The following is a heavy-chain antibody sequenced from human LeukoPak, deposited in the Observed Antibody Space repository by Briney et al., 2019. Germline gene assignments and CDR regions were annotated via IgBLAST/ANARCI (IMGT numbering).Heavy chain of an antibody. J-gene: IGHJ6*02. D-gene: IGHD6-19*01. V-gene: IGHV4-59*01. Sequence: SETLSLTCTVSGGSISSYYWSWIRQPPGKGLEWIGYIYYSGSTNYNPSLKSRVTISVDTSKNQFSLKLSSVAAADTAVYYCARDSSDDGMDVWGQGTTVTVSS. CDR3: ARDSSDDGMDV. CDR2: IYYSGST. CDR1: GGSISSYY.